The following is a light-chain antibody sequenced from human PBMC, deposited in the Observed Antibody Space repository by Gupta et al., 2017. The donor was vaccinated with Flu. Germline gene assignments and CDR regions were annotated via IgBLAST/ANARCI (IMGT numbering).Light chain of an antibody. CDR1: QSVSTY. CDR3: QQRYNWPPIT. Sequence: EIVLTHSPATLSLSPGERATLSCRASQSVSTYLDWYQQKPGQAPRLLIYGASNMAPGIPARFSGSGSETDFTLTISSLEPEDFAIYYCQQRYNWPPITFGQGTRLEIK. J-gene: IGKJ5*01. V-gene: IGKV3-11*01. CDR2: GAS.